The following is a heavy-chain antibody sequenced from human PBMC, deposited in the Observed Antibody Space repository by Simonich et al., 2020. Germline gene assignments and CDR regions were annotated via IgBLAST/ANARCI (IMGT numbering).Heavy chain of an antibody. CDR3: ARGKGWKNAFDI. Sequence: QVQLQQWCAGLLKPSATLSLTCAVYGGSFSGYYWGWIRQPPGRGLEGSGEINHSGSTNNNPSIKCRVTISVDTSKNQFSLKLSSVTAADTAVYYCARGKGWKNAFDIWGQGTMVTVSS. D-gene: IGHD1-1*01. CDR2: INHSGST. J-gene: IGHJ3*02. CDR1: GGSFSGYY. V-gene: IGHV4-34*01.